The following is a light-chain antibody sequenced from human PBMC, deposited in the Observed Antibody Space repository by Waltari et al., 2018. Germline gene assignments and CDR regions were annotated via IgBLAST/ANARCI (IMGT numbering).Light chain of an antibody. CDR2: WTS. CDR3: QQYYTTPLT. Sequence: DIVMTQSPDSLAVSLGERATINCKSSQSVLYNSNNKNYLAWYQQKPGQSPKLLIYWTSTLESGVPDRFSGIESGTDFTLTISSLQAEDVAVYYCQQYYTTPLTFGGGTTVEIK. V-gene: IGKV4-1*01. CDR1: QSVLYNSNNKNY. J-gene: IGKJ4*01.